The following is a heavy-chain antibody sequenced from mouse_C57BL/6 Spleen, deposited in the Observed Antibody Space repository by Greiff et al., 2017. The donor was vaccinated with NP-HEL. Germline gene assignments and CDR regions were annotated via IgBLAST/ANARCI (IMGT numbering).Heavy chain of an antibody. CDR1: GFTFSDYY. Sequence: EVKLVESEGGLVQPGSSMKLSCTASGFTFSDYYMAWVRQVPEKGLEWVANINYDGSSTYYLDSLKSRFIISRDNAKNILYLQMSSLKSEDTATYYCARDGGWRAMDYWGQGTSVTVSS. J-gene: IGHJ4*01. CDR2: INYDGSST. V-gene: IGHV5-16*01. CDR3: ARDGGWRAMDY. D-gene: IGHD3-3*01.